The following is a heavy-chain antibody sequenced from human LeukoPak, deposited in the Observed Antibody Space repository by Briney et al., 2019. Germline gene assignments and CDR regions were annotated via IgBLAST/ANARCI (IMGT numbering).Heavy chain of an antibody. V-gene: IGHV4-31*03. J-gene: IGHJ2*01. CDR1: GGSISSGGYY. CDR3: ARHGADYANWHFDL. D-gene: IGHD4-17*01. Sequence: SQTLSLTCTVSGGSISSGGYYWSWIRQHPGKGLEWIGYIYYSGSAIYNPSLRGRVTLSIDTSKNQFSLKLSSVTASDTAVYYCARHGADYANWHFDLRGRGTLVTVSS. CDR2: IYYSGSA.